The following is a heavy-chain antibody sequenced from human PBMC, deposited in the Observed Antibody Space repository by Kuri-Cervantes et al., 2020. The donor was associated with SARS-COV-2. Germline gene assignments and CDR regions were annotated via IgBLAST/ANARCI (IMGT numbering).Heavy chain of an antibody. V-gene: IGHV4-30-4*08. CDR3: ASPIIVGATDY. CDR1: GGSINIANYY. D-gene: IGHD1-26*01. J-gene: IGHJ4*02. Sequence: LRLSCTVSGGSINIANYYWSWVRQPPGMGLEWIGHIYYSGNTYYNPSLKGRVSMSVDTSKNQFSLKLNAVTAADTAVYYCASPIIVGATDYWGQGILVTVSS. CDR2: IYYSGNT.